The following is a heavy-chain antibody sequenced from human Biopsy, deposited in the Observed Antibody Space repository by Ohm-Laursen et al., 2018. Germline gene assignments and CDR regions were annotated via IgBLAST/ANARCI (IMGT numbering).Heavy chain of an antibody. Sequence: ASVKVSCKVSGGTFSNYAISWVRQAPGEGLEWMGGIIAVSGLVNYAPKFQGRVSITADKSTTTAYMELSNLKSEDTAVYYCATPFQYYDSWGGYPPFDHWGQGTLVTVSS. J-gene: IGHJ4*02. D-gene: IGHD3-3*01. V-gene: IGHV1-69*10. CDR1: GGTFSNYA. CDR2: IIAVSGLV. CDR3: ATPFQYYDSWGGYPPFDH.